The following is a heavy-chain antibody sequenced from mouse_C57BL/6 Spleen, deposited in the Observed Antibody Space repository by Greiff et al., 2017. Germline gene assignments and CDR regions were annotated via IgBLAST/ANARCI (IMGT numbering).Heavy chain of an antibody. CDR3: ANYYGSSNAMDY. V-gene: IGHV5-17*01. CDR1: GFTFSDYG. CDR2: ISSGSSTI. D-gene: IGHD1-1*01. J-gene: IGHJ4*01. Sequence: EVKLVESGGGLVKPGGSLKLSCAASGFTFSDYGMHWVRQAPEKGLEWVAYISSGSSTIYYADTVKGRFTISRDNAKNTLFLQMTSLRSEYTAMYYCANYYGSSNAMDYWGQGTSVTVSS.